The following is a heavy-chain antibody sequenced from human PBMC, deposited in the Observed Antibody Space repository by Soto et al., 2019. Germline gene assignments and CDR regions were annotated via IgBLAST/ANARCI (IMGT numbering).Heavy chain of an antibody. D-gene: IGHD3-10*01. V-gene: IGHV4-31*03. CDR3: ATRTDYYYGSGSLGGMDV. Sequence: QVQLQESGPGLVKPSQTLSLTCTVSGGSISSGAYYWSWIHQHPGKGLEWIGYIYYSGSTYYNPSLKSRVTISVDTSKNQFSLKLSSVTAADTAVYYCATRTDYYYGSGSLGGMDVWGQGTTVTVSS. CDR2: IYYSGST. J-gene: IGHJ6*02. CDR1: GGSISSGAYY.